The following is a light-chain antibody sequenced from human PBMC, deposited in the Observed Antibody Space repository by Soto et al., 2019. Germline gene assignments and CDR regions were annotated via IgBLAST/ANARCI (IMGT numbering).Light chain of an antibody. Sequence: QSVLTQPPSVSGAPGQMVTISCTGSSSNIGAGYAVHWYQQLPGTAPKLLIHGNNNRPSGVPDRFSGSKSDTSASLAITGLQADDEADYYCQSYDSRLSSYVFGTGTKVTV. CDR3: QSYDSRLSSYV. J-gene: IGLJ1*01. V-gene: IGLV1-40*01. CDR1: SSNIGAGYA. CDR2: GNN.